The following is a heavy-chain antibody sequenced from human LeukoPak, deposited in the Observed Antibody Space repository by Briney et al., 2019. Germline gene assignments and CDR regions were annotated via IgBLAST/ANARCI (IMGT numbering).Heavy chain of an antibody. Sequence: PSETLSLTCTVSGGSISSYYWSWIRQPPGKGLEWIGYIYYSGSTNYNPSLKSRVTISVDTSKNQFSLKLSSVTAADTAVYYCAGSSTSGGYYFDYGGQGTLVTVSS. J-gene: IGHJ4*02. CDR1: GGSISSYY. V-gene: IGHV4-59*01. CDR3: AGSSTSGGYYFDY. D-gene: IGHD2-2*01. CDR2: IYYSGST.